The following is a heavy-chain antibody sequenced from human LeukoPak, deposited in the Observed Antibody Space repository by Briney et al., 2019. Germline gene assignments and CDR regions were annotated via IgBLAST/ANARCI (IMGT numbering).Heavy chain of an antibody. D-gene: IGHD3-22*01. V-gene: IGHV1-46*01. Sequence: ASVKVSCKASGYTFTSYYMHWVRQAPGQGLEWMGIINPSGGSTIYAQKFQGRVTMTRDTSTNTVYMELSSLRSDDTAVYYCARSFYYDSSGYHYLDYWGQGTLVTVSS. CDR3: ARSFYYDSSGYHYLDY. J-gene: IGHJ4*02. CDR2: INPSGGST. CDR1: GYTFTSYY.